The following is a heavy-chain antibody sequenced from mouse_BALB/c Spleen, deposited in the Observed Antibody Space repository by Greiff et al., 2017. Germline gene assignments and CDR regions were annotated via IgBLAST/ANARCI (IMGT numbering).Heavy chain of an antibody. CDR3: APYSNAMDY. CDR1: GFNIKDTY. D-gene: IGHD2-10*01. CDR2: IDPANGNT. Sequence: EVKLMESGAELVKPGASVKLSCTASGFNIKDTYMHWVKQRPEQGLEWIGRIDPANGNTKYDPKFQGKATITADTSSNTAYLQLSSLTSEDTAVYYCAPYSNAMDYWGQGTSVTVSS. J-gene: IGHJ4*01. V-gene: IGHV14-3*02.